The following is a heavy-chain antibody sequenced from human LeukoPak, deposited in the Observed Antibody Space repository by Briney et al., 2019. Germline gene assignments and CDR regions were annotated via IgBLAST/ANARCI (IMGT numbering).Heavy chain of an antibody. D-gene: IGHD3-10*01. V-gene: IGHV5-51*01. CDR1: GYSFTSYW. Sequence: GESLKISCKGSGYSFTSYWIGWVRQMPGKGLEWMGIIYPGDSDTRYSPSFQGQVTISADKPISTAYLQWSSLKASDTAMYYCARQEYYGSGSYYKGAPFDYWGQGTLVTVSS. J-gene: IGHJ4*02. CDR3: ARQEYYGSGSYYKGAPFDY. CDR2: IYPGDSDT.